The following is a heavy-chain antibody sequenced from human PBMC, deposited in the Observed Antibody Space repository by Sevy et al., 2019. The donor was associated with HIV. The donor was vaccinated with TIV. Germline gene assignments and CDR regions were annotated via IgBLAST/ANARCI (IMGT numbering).Heavy chain of an antibody. CDR2: LSFGCNEI. Sequence: GGSLTLSCAASGFTFSKYSMSWVRQPPGKGLEWVSTLSFGCNEINYADSVKGRFTISRDNSKSSVYLQMNNLRPEDTAVYYCAREGCTKPHDYWGQGTLVTVSS. CDR1: GFTFSKYS. D-gene: IGHD2-8*01. J-gene: IGHJ4*02. V-gene: IGHV3-23*01. CDR3: AREGCTKPHDY.